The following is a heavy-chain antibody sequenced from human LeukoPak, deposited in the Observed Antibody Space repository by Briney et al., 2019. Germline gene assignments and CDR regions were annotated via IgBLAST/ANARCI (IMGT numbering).Heavy chain of an antibody. CDR1: GGTFSSHA. CDR2: IIPIFGTA. J-gene: IGHJ3*02. CDR3: ARYLDYDILTGYYFGAFDI. D-gene: IGHD3-9*01. V-gene: IGHV1-69*05. Sequence: ASVKVSCKASGGTFSSHAISWVRQAPGQGLEWMGGIIPIFGTANYAQKFQGRVTITTDESTSTAYMELSSLRSEDTAVYYCARYLDYDILTGYYFGAFDIWGQGTMVTVSS.